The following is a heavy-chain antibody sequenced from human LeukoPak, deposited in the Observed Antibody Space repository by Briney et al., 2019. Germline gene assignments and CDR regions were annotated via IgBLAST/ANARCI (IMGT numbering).Heavy chain of an antibody. J-gene: IGHJ4*02. D-gene: IGHD3-16*02. CDR3: AKTRRRRLGELSSTPPLDY. V-gene: IGHV3-23*01. Sequence: GGSLRLSCAASGFTFSSYAMSWVRQAPGKGLEWVSAISGSGGSTYYADPVKGRFTISRDNSKNTLYLQMNSLRAEDTAVYYCAKTRRRRLGELSSTPPLDYWGQGTLVTVSS. CDR2: ISGSGGST. CDR1: GFTFSSYA.